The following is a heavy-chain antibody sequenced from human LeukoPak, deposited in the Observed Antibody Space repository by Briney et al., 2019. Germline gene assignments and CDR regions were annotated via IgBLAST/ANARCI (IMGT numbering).Heavy chain of an antibody. CDR3: AKCGSGWSHFDY. J-gene: IGHJ4*02. V-gene: IGHV3-23*03. D-gene: IGHD6-19*01. CDR1: VFTFSSYA. CDR2: VPIGGTVT. Sequence: GRSLRLSCAVSVFTFSSYAMSWVRQAPGKGREWVWIVPIGGTVTYYADSVKGRFTTSRDNSKNTQFLQMDSLRADDAAVYYCAKCGSGWSHFDYSGQGTLVTVSS.